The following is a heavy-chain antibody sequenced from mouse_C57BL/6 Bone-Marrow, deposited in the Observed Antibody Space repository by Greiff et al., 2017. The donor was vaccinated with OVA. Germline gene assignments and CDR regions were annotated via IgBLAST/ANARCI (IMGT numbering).Heavy chain of an antibody. CDR2: IDPEDGET. CDR3: ASNPTVTTVVAKGY. D-gene: IGHD1-1*01. V-gene: IGHV14-2*01. Sequence: EVKLVESGAELVKPGASVKLSCTASGFNIKDYYMHWVKQRTEQGLEWIGRIDPEDGETKYAPKFQGKATITADTSSNTAYLQLISLTSEDTAVYYCASNPTVTTVVAKGYWGQGTTLTVSS. J-gene: IGHJ2*01. CDR1: GFNIKDYY.